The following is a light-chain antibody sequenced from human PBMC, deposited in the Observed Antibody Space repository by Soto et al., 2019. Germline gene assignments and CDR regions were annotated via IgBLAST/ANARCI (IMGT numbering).Light chain of an antibody. CDR1: SSNIGSNT. Sequence: QSVLTQPPSASGTPVQRVTISCSGSSSNIGSNTVNLYQQLPGTAPKLLIYYNNQRPSGVPDRFSGSKSGTSASLAISGLQSEDEADYYCAAWADSLNGLVFGTGTKLTVL. CDR3: AAWADSLNGLV. V-gene: IGLV1-44*01. CDR2: YNN. J-gene: IGLJ1*01.